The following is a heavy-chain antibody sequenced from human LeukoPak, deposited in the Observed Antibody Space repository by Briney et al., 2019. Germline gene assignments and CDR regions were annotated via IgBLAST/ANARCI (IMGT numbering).Heavy chain of an antibody. J-gene: IGHJ4*02. CDR1: GGSFSGYY. CDR3: ARAIVVVAAINFDY. CDR2: INHSGST. D-gene: IGHD2-15*01. Sequence: SETLSLTCAVYGGSFSGYYWSWIRQPPGKGLEWIGEINHSGSTYYNPSLKSRVTISVDTSKNQFSLKLSSVTAADTAVYYCARAIVVVAAINFDYWGQGTLVTVSS. V-gene: IGHV4-34*01.